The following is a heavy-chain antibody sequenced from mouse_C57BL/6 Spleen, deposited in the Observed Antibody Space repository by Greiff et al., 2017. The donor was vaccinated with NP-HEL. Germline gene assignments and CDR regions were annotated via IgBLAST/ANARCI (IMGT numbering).Heavy chain of an antibody. CDR3: ARGSNYVGAMDY. CDR2: IHPNSGST. CDR1: GYTFTSYW. D-gene: IGHD2-5*01. Sequence: QVQLKQPGAELVKPGASVKLSCKASGYTFTSYWMHWVKQRPGQGLEWIGMIHPNSGSTNYNEKFKSKATLTVDKSSSTAYMQLSSLTSEDSAVYYCARGSNYVGAMDYWGQGTSVTVSS. V-gene: IGHV1-64*01. J-gene: IGHJ4*01.